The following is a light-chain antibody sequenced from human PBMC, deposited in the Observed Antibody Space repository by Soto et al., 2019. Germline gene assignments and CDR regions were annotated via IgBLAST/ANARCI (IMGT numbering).Light chain of an antibody. J-gene: IGKJ2*02. CDR2: GAS. CDR1: QSVRDY. CDR3: QQYGDSPRT. V-gene: IGKV3-20*01. Sequence: EIVLTQSPGTLSLSPGERVTLSCRASQSVRDYLAWYQQKRGQAPKLVISGASTRAPDIADRFSGSGFGTDFTLTISRLEPEDFAVYFCQQYGDSPRTFGQGTKLEIK.